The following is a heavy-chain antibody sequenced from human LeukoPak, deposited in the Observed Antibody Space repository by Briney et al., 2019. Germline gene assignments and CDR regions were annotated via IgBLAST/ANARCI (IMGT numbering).Heavy chain of an antibody. J-gene: IGHJ6*03. Sequence: TGGSLRLSCAASGFTFSSYWMSWVRQAPGKGLEWVANIKKDGSEKYYVDSVKGRFTISRDNAKTSLYLQMNSLRAEDTAVYYCARQMIVYYYYMDVWGKGTTVTISS. CDR1: GFTFSSYW. CDR3: ARQMIVYYYYMDV. CDR2: IKKDGSEK. V-gene: IGHV3-7*01. D-gene: IGHD3-22*01.